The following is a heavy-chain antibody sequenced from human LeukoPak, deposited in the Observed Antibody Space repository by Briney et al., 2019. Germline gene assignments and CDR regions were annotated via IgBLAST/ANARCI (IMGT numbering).Heavy chain of an antibody. CDR2: INTDGSRT. V-gene: IGHV3-74*01. CDR1: GFTFSAYW. J-gene: IGHJ5*02. D-gene: IGHD1-26*01. CDR3: AREAQVGGALQS. Sequence: GGSLRLSCAASGFTFSAYWMHWVRQAPGKGLAWVSRINTDGSRTTYADSVQGRFTISRDTAKNTLFLQMNSLRAEDTAVYYCAREAQVGGALQSWGQGTLVTVSS.